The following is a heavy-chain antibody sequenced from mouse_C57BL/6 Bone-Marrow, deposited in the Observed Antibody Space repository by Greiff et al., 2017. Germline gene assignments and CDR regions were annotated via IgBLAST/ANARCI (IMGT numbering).Heavy chain of an antibody. J-gene: IGHJ4*01. V-gene: IGHV1-64*01. CDR3: ARSVLWLRRSYAMDY. Sequence: QVQLQQPGAELVKPGASVKLSCKASGYTFTSYWMHWVKQRPGQGLEWIGMIHPTSGSTNYNEKFKSKATLTVDKSSSTAYMQLSSLTSEDSAVYYWARSVLWLRRSYAMDYWGQGTSVTVSS. CDR1: GYTFTSYW. CDR2: IHPTSGST. D-gene: IGHD2-2*01.